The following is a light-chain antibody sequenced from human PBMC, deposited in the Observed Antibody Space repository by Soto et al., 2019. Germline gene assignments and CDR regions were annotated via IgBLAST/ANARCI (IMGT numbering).Light chain of an antibody. J-gene: IGLJ2*01. V-gene: IGLV2-14*03. CDR1: SSDVGGYNY. CDR2: DVN. Sequence: QYALTQPASVSGSPGQSNTISCTGTSSDVGGYNYVSWYQHHPGKAPKLMIYDVNDRSSGISFRFSGSKSGNTASLTISRLQAEDEADYYCSSYTSSNTVLFGGGTKLTGL. CDR3: SSYTSSNTVL.